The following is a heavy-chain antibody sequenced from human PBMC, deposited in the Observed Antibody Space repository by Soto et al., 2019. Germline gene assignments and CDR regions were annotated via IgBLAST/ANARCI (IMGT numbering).Heavy chain of an antibody. CDR1: GFSLSSARLG. Sequence: QVTLKESGPVLVKPTETLTLTCTVSGFSLSSARLGVSWIRQPPGKALEWLAHIFSTDEKSYSTSLKRSLTISKDTSKSQVVLIMTNMDPVDTATYSCARGGTGGSVADTFDIWGQGTTVTVSS. CDR3: ARGGTGGSVADTFDI. CDR2: IFSTDEK. J-gene: IGHJ3*02. V-gene: IGHV2-26*01. D-gene: IGHD1-26*01.